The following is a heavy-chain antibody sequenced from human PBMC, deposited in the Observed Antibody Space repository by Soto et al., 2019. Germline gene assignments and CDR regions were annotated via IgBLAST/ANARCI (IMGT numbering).Heavy chain of an antibody. J-gene: IGHJ6*02. CDR2: IKSKTDGGTT. V-gene: IGHV3-15*07. CDR3: AXEPYQYYLFGMDV. Sequence: EVQLVESGGGLVKPGGSLRLSCAASGFTFSNAWMNWVRQAPGKGLEWVGRIKSKTDGGTTGYAAPVKGRFTISRXXXXXTXXXXXXXXXXXXXXXXXXAXEPYQYYLFGMDVWGHGTTVTVSS. CDR1: GFTFSNAW.